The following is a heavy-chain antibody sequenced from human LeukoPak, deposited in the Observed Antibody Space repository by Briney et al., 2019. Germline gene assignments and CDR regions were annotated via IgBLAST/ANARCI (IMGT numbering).Heavy chain of an antibody. D-gene: IGHD3-16*01. V-gene: IGHV3-73*01. CDR3: TRDRGTYNWFDP. CDR2: IDKKDKGYATAT. CDR1: GFTFSGSA. J-gene: IGHJ5*02. Sequence: GGSLRLSCAASGFTFSGSAIHWVRQSSGKGLEWVGHIDKKDKGYATATAYAASVKGRFTISRDDSTNTAYLQMKSQKTEDTALYYCTRDRGTYNWFDPGGQGTLVT.